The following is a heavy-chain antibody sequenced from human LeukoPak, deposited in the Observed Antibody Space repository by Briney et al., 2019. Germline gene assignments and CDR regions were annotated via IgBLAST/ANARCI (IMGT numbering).Heavy chain of an antibody. CDR1: GFTFSSYE. V-gene: IGHV3-48*03. Sequence: GGSLRLSCAASGFTFSSYEMKWVRQAPGKGLEWVSYISSSGSTIYYADSVKGRFTISRDNAKNSLYLQMNSLRAEDTSIYYCARGSWLVPPTDYWGQGTLVTVSS. D-gene: IGHD6-19*01. J-gene: IGHJ4*02. CDR2: ISSSGSTI. CDR3: ARGSWLVPPTDY.